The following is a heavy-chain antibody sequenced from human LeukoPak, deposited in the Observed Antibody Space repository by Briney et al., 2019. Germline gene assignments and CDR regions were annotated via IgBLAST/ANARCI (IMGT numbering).Heavy chain of an antibody. CDR3: ARSVQVGLAARTAYYFDY. J-gene: IGHJ4*01. V-gene: IGHV1-69*01. CDR1: GGTFSSYA. CDR2: IIPIFGTA. D-gene: IGHD6-6*01. Sequence: GSSVKVSCKASGGTFSSYAISWVRQAPGQGLEWMGGIIPIFGTANYAQKFQGRVTITADESTSTAYMELSSLRSEDTAVYYCARSVQVGLAARTAYYFDYWGQEPWSPSPQ.